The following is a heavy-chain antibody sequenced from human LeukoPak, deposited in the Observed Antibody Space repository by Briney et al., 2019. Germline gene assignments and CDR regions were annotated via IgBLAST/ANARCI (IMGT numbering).Heavy chain of an antibody. D-gene: IGHD3-3*01. CDR1: GYTFTGYY. CDR2: INPNSGGT. V-gene: IGHV1-2*02. Sequence: GASVKVSCKASGYTFTGYYMHWVRQAPGQGLEWMGWINPNSGGTNYAQKFQGRVTMTRDTSISTAYMELSRLRSDDTAVYYCARYARFLEWLPYDYWGQGTLVTVPS. J-gene: IGHJ4*02. CDR3: ARYARFLEWLPYDY.